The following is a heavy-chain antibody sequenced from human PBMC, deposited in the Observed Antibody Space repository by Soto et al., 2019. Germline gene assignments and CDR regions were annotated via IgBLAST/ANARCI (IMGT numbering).Heavy chain of an antibody. CDR2: ISYDGSNK. J-gene: IGHJ6*02. V-gene: IGHV3-30-3*01. CDR3: ARDIFAGYSSGWYDYYYGMDV. Sequence: LRLSCAASGFTFSSYAMHWVRQAPGKGLEWVAVISYDGSNKYYADSVKGRFTISRDNSKNTLYLQMNSLRAEDTAVYYCARDIFAGYSSGWYDYYYGMDVWGQGTTVTVSS. CDR1: GFTFSSYA. D-gene: IGHD6-19*01.